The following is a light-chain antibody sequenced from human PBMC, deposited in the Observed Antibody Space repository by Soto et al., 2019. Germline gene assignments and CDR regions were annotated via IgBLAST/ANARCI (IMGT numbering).Light chain of an antibody. CDR1: QNINNW. CDR2: DAS. V-gene: IGKV1-5*01. CDR3: QQYNSYSRT. Sequence: DIQMTQSPSTLSASVGDRVTITCRASQNINNWLAWYQQKPGKAPNLLIYDASNLESGVPSRLSGSGSWTEFTLTISSLQPDDFATDYCQQYNSYSRTFGQGTNVEIK. J-gene: IGKJ1*01.